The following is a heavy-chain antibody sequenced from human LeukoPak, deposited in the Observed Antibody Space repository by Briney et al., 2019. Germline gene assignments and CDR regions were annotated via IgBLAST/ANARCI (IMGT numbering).Heavy chain of an antibody. CDR2: IYHSGST. D-gene: IGHD6-13*01. CDR3: ARAYFSSWYMNWFDP. Sequence: GSLRLSCAASGFSFSGFSMSWVRQAPGKGLEWIGSIYHSGSTYYNPSLKSRVTISVDTSKNQFSLKLSSVTAADTAVYYCARAYFSSWYMNWFDPWGQGTLVTVSS. V-gene: IGHV4-38-2*01. J-gene: IGHJ5*02. CDR1: GFSFSGFS.